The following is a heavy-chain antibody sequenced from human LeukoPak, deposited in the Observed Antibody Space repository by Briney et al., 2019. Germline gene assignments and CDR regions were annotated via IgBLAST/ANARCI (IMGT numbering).Heavy chain of an antibody. J-gene: IGHJ6*04. V-gene: IGHV3-48*01. CDR2: ISSSSSTI. CDR3: ARDRDYALDV. D-gene: IGHD4-17*01. CDR1: GFTFSSYS. Sequence: PGGSLRLSCAASGFTFSSYSMNWVRQAPGKGLEWVSYISSSSSTIYYADSVKGRFTISRDNAKNSLYLQMNSLRAEDTAVYYCARDRDYALDVWGKGTTVTVSS.